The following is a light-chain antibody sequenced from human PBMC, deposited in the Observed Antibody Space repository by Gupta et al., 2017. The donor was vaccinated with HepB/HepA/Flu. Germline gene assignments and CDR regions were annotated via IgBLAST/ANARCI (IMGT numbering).Light chain of an antibody. V-gene: IGKV1-39*01. J-gene: IGKJ1*01. Sequence: DIQMTQSPSSLSASVGDRVTITCRASQTISIYLNWYQQKPGQAPKLLIYAASSLQSGVPSRFSGTGSGTDFTLTISSLQPEDFASYFCQQRDNTPQAFGQGTKVEIK. CDR2: AAS. CDR3: QQRDNTPQA. CDR1: QTISIY.